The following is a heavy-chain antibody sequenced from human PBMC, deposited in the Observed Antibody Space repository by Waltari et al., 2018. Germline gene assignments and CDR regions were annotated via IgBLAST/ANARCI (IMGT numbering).Heavy chain of an antibody. CDR1: RLSIATSA. Sequence: LESGGGLAQPGGSLRLSCAASRLSIATSAMSWVRQAPGKGLEWVSSITRQATTYYAGSVRGRFVISRDDSDNKVHLQMNGLNADDTATYYCAKDHPSDGWPAFDSWGQGTQVIVSS. D-gene: IGHD6-19*01. CDR3: AKDHPSDGWPAFDS. V-gene: IGHV3-23*01. J-gene: IGHJ4*02. CDR2: ITRQATT.